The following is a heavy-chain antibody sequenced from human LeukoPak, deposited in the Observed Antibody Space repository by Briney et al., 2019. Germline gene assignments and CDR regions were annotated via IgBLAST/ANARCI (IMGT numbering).Heavy chain of an antibody. D-gene: IGHD3-22*01. CDR3: ARAPSEIGGYYPEYFRH. J-gene: IGHJ1*01. V-gene: IGHV3-74*01. CDR1: GFTFSSHW. Sequence: PGGSLRLSCAASGFTFSSHWMHWVRQAPGKELVWVSRIKSDGSTRYADSVKGRFTISRDNAKNTVSLQMTSLRAEDTGVYYCARAPSEIGGYYPEYFRHWGQGTLVIVSS. CDR2: IKSDGST.